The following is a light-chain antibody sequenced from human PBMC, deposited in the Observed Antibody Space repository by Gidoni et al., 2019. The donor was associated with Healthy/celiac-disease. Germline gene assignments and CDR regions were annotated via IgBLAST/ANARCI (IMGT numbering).Light chain of an antibody. CDR2: GAS. Sequence: IVLTQSPGTLSLSPGERATLSCRASQSVSSSYLAWYQQKPGQAPRLLIYGASSRATGIPDRFSGSGSGTDFTLTISRLEPEDFAVYYCQQYGSSLFTFXPXTKVEIK. CDR1: QSVSSSY. J-gene: IGKJ3*01. CDR3: QQYGSSLFT. V-gene: IGKV3-20*01.